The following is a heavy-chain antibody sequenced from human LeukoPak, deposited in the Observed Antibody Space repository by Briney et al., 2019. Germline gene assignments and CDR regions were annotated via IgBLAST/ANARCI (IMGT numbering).Heavy chain of an antibody. CDR2: IYYSGST. J-gene: IGHJ5*02. CDR3: ARADGDYEGWFDP. Sequence: SETLSLTCTVSGGSVSSGSYYWSRIRQPPGKGLEWIGYIYYSGSTNYNPSLKSRVTISVDTSKNQFPLKLSSVTAADTAVYYCARADGDYEGWFDPWGQGTLVTVSS. V-gene: IGHV4-61*01. CDR1: GGSVSSGSYY. D-gene: IGHD4-17*01.